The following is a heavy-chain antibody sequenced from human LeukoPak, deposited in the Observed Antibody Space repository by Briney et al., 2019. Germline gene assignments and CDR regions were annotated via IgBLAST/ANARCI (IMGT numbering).Heavy chain of an antibody. CDR2: FIPMFGTA. D-gene: IGHD1-20*01. CDR1: GDTFSNYA. Sequence: SVKVSCKASGDTFSNYAVSWVRQAPGQGLQWMGRFIPMFGTAKYAQKFQGRVSITTDESTSTAYMELSSLRYEDTAVYYCARDVGITGTCNNYCFDYWGQGTLVTVSS. J-gene: IGHJ4*02. V-gene: IGHV1-69*05. CDR3: ARDVGITGTCNNYCFDY.